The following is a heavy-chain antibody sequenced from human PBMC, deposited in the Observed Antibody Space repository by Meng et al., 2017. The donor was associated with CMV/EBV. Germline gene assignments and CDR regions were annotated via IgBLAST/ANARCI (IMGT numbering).Heavy chain of an antibody. CDR2: IYTSGST. CDR3: ARVLRWNGVIDY. CDR1: CGSISSYY. D-gene: IGHD4-23*01. Sequence: QVQHQDAGPGLVKPSETSCIPFTFSCGSISSYYWSWSRQPAGKGLEWIGRIYTSGSTNYNPSLKGRVTMSVDTPKNQFALKMSSVTAADTAVYYCARVLRWNGVIDYWGQGTLVTVSS. V-gene: IGHV4-4*07. J-gene: IGHJ4*02.